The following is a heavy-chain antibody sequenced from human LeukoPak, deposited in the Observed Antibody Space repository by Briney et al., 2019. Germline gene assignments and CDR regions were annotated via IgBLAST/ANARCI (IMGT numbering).Heavy chain of an antibody. V-gene: IGHV1-2*02. D-gene: IGHD6-19*01. J-gene: IGHJ1*01. CDR1: GYTFTGYY. Sequence: GESLKVSCKASGYTFTGYYMHWVRQAPGQGLEWMGWINPNSGGTNYAQKFQGRVTMTRDTSISTAYMELSRLRSDDTAVYYCASTSVAGTSPGSEYFQHWGQGTLVTVSS. CDR3: ASTSVAGTSPGSEYFQH. CDR2: INPNSGGT.